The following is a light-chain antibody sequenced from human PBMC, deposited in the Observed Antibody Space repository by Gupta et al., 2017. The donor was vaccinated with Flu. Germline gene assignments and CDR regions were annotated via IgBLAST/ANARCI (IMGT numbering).Light chain of an antibody. CDR2: DES. CDR1: NIGSKS. Sequence: SYVLTQPPSVSVAPGQTARITCERNNIGSKSVHWYHQKPGQAPVLVVYDESARPSGIPERFSGSNSGNTATLTISWVGAGDEADYYCQVWDSGVVFGGGTKLTVL. CDR3: QVWDSGVV. J-gene: IGLJ3*02. V-gene: IGLV3-21*02.